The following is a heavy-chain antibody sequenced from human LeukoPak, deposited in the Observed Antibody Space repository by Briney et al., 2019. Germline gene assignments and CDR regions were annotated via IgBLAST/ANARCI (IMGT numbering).Heavy chain of an antibody. Sequence: SETLSLTCTVSGGSISSYYWSWIRQPPGKGLEWIGYIYDSGSTNYNPSLKSRVTISVDTSKNQFSLKLSSVTAADTAVFYCASLTTADAFDIWGQGRMVTVSS. CDR3: ASLTTADAFDI. V-gene: IGHV4-59*01. D-gene: IGHD3-22*01. CDR1: GGSISSYY. CDR2: IYDSGST. J-gene: IGHJ3*02.